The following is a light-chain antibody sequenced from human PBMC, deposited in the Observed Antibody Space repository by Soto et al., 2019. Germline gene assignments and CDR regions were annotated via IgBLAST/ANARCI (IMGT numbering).Light chain of an antibody. Sequence: IVLTQSPFTLSLSPGERATLSCRASQNISSYLIWYQQKPGQAPRLLIYGATSRATGIPDRFSGSGSGTDFTLTISRLEPEDFAVYYCQQYGSSLSITFGQGTRLEIK. V-gene: IGKV3-20*01. CDR3: QQYGSSLSIT. CDR2: GAT. J-gene: IGKJ5*01. CDR1: QNISSY.